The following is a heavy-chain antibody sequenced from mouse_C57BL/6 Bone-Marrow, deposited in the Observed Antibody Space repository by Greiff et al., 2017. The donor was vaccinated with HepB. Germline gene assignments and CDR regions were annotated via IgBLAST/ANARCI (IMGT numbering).Heavy chain of an antibody. Sequence: QVQLQQSGTELVKPGASVKLSCKASGYTFTSYWMHWVKQRPGQGLEWIGNINPSNGGTNYNEKFKSKATLTVDKSSSTAYMQLSSLTSEDSAVYYCARSPLITTVVRYFDVWGTGTTVTVSS. V-gene: IGHV1-53*01. J-gene: IGHJ1*03. D-gene: IGHD1-1*01. CDR2: INPSNGGT. CDR3: ARSPLITTVVRYFDV. CDR1: GYTFTSYW.